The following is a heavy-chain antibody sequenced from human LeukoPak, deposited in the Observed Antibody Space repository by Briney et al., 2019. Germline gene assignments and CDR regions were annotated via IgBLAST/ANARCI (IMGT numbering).Heavy chain of an antibody. D-gene: IGHD3-16*02. J-gene: IGHJ4*02. Sequence: GGSLRLSCAASGLTFSSYAMSWVRQAPGKGLEWVSAISGSGGSTYYADSVKGRFTISRDNSKNTLYLQMNSLRAEDTAVYYCAKRFHYDYVWGSYRIDYWGQGTLVTVSS. V-gene: IGHV3-23*01. CDR3: AKRFHYDYVWGSYRIDY. CDR1: GLTFSSYA. CDR2: ISGSGGST.